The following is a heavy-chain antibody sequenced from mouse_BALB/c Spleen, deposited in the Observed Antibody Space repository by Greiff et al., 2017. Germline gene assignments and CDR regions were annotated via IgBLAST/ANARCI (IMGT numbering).Heavy chain of an antibody. CDR3: ARQGTTAPLDY. CDR2: ISNGGGST. D-gene: IGHD1-2*01. V-gene: IGHV5-12-2*01. J-gene: IGHJ2*01. Sequence: DVMLVESGGGLVQPGGSLKLSCAASGFTFSSYTMSWVRQTPEKRLEWVAYISNGGGSTYYPDTVKGRFTISRDNAKNTLYLQMSSLKSEDTAMYYCARQGTTAPLDYWGQGTTLTVSS. CDR1: GFTFSSYT.